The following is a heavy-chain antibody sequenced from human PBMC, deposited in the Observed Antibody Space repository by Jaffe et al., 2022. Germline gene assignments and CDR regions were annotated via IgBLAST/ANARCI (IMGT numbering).Heavy chain of an antibody. CDR3: ASEQQQLVPGEEFDY. CDR2: IYYSGST. J-gene: IGHJ4*02. Sequence: QLQLQESGPGLVKPSETLSLTCTVSGGSISSSSYYWGWIRQPPGKGLEWIGSIYYSGSTYYNPSLKSRVTISVDTSKNQFSLKLSSVTAADTAVYYCASEQQQLVPGEEFDYWGQGTLVTVSS. V-gene: IGHV4-39*01. CDR1: GGSISSSSYY. D-gene: IGHD6-13*01.